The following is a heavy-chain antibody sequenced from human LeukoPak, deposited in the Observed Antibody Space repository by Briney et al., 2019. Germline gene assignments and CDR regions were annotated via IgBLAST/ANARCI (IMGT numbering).Heavy chain of an antibody. V-gene: IGHV3-23*01. CDR3: ARDYGGDAGLDS. CDR2: ISDIGGNT. Sequence: GGSLRLSCAASGFTFSSYAMTWVRQAPGKGLEWLSTISDIGGNTYYADSVKGQFTISRDNSKNTPYLQMNSLRAEDTAVYYCARDYGGDAGLDSWGQGTLVTVSP. CDR1: GFTFSSYA. J-gene: IGHJ4*02. D-gene: IGHD4-23*01.